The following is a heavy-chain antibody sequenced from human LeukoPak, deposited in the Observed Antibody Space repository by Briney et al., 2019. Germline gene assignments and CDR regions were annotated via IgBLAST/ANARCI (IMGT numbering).Heavy chain of an antibody. D-gene: IGHD1-26*01. CDR1: GFTFNYYA. CDR3: VKVSDRERGYFDY. CDR2: ISWNSGNK. Sequence: SLRLSCAASGFTFNYYAMNWVRQAPGKGLEWVSGISWNSGNKGYADSVKGRFTISRDNAKNSLYLQMNSLRAEDTAIYYCVKVSDRERGYFDYWGRGTLVTVSS. J-gene: IGHJ4*02. V-gene: IGHV3-9*01.